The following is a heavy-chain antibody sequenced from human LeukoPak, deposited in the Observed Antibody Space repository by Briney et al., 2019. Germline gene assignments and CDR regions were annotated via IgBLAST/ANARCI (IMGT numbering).Heavy chain of an antibody. J-gene: IGHJ2*01. CDR1: GFTFSSYG. V-gene: IGHV3-30*03. CDR2: ISFDGSDK. Sequence: RPGGSLRLSCAASGFTFSSYGMQWVRQAPGKGLEWVAVISFDGSDKYFADSVRGRFTISRDNAKNSLYLQMNSLRAEDTAVYYCARESNRYFDLWGRGTLVTVSS. CDR3: ARESNRYFDL.